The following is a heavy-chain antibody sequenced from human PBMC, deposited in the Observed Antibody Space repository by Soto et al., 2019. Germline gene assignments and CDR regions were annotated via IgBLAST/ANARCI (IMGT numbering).Heavy chain of an antibody. D-gene: IGHD3-16*01. CDR1: GYTFTTYG. V-gene: IGHV1-18*01. CDR3: ARDRAETVGGGYDCGMDV. Sequence: QVQLVESGAEVKKPGASVKVSCKASGYTFTTYGLSWVRQAPGQGLEWMAWISVYNGLTSYAQKFQGRVSLTTDTVTTTAYMELRHLRTDDTAVDYCARDRAETVGGGYDCGMDVWGQGTTVTVSS. J-gene: IGHJ6*02. CDR2: ISVYNGLT.